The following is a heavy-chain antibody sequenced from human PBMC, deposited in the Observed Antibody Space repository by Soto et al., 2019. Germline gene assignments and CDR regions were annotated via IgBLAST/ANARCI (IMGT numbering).Heavy chain of an antibody. D-gene: IGHD3-10*01. Sequence: PGGSLRLSCAASGFTFDDYAMHWVRQAPGKGLEWVSGISWNSGSIGYADSVKGRFTISRDNAKNSLYLQMNSLRAEDTALYYCAKDGSGSTMYYYYGMVVWGQGTTVTVSS. CDR3: AKDGSGSTMYYYYGMVV. J-gene: IGHJ6*02. V-gene: IGHV3-9*01. CDR2: ISWNSGSI. CDR1: GFTFDDYA.